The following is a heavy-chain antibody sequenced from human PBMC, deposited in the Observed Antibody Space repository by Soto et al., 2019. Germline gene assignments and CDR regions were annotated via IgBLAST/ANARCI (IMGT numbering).Heavy chain of an antibody. CDR2: FYSGGNT. D-gene: IGHD4-17*01. CDR3: TASPVTTRGVDS. CDR1: GFIVTNNY. V-gene: IGHV3-66*01. Sequence: EVQLVESGGGLVQPGGSLRLSCAASGFIVTNNYMGWVRQAPGTGLQWVSLFYSGGNTYYADSVKGRFTISSDNSKNTLYLQMTSLRAEDTAVYYCTASPVTTRGVDSWGQGTLVTVSS. J-gene: IGHJ5*01.